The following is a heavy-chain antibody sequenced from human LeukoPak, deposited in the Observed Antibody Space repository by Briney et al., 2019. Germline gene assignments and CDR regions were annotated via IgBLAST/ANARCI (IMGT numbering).Heavy chain of an antibody. J-gene: IGHJ4*02. V-gene: IGHV4-31*03. CDR1: GGSISSGGYY. CDR3: ARVEDGYNSD. CDR2: TYYSGST. D-gene: IGHD5-24*01. Sequence: TSETLSLTCTVSGGSISSGGYYWSWIRQHPGKGLEWIGYTYYSGSTYYNPSLKSRATISVDTSKNQFSLKLSSVTAADTAVYYCARVEDGYNSDWGQGTLVTVSS.